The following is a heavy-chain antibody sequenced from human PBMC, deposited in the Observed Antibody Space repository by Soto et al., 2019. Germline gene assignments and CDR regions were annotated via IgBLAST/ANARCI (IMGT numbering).Heavy chain of an antibody. CDR1: GFTFSSYA. V-gene: IGHV3-30-3*01. D-gene: IGHD3-3*01. Sequence: GGSLRLSCAASGFTFSSYAMHWVRQAQGKGLEWVAVISYDGSNKYYADSVKGRFTISRDNSKNTLYLQMNSLRAEDTAVYYCARNYDFWSGDYYYGMDVWGQGTTVTVSS. CDR3: ARNYDFWSGDYYYGMDV. J-gene: IGHJ6*02. CDR2: ISYDGSNK.